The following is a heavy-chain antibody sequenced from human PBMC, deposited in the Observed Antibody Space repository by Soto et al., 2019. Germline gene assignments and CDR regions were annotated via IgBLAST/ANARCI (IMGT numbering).Heavy chain of an antibody. D-gene: IGHD4-17*01. V-gene: IGHV4-39*02. Sequence: PSETLSLTCTVSGGSISSSSYYWGWIRQPPGKGLEWIGSIYYSGSTYYNPSLKSRVTISVDTSKNQFSLKLSSVTAADTAVYYCARDYGEGEQIVYGMDVWGQGTTVTSP. CDR3: ARDYGEGEQIVYGMDV. J-gene: IGHJ6*02. CDR2: IYYSGST. CDR1: GGSISSSSYY.